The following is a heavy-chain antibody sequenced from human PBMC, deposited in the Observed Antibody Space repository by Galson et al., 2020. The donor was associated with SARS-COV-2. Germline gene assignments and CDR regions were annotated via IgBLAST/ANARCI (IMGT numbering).Heavy chain of an antibody. J-gene: IGHJ4*02. D-gene: IGHD4-17*01. Sequence: SVKVSCKASRYTLTSYGISWVRQAPGQGLEWMGWISPYNGNTNSAQKLQGRVTMTTDTSTRTAYMELRSLSSDDTAVYYWAREQAVTRYYFDYWGQGTLVTVSS. CDR1: RYTLTSYG. CDR3: AREQAVTRYYFDY. V-gene: IGHV1-18*04. CDR2: ISPYNGNT.